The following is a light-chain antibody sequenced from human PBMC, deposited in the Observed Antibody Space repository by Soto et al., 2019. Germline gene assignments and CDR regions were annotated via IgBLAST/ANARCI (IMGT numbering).Light chain of an antibody. V-gene: IGLV2-14*01. Sequence: QSALTQPASVSVSPGQSITISCTGTSSDVGGYNYVSWYQQHPGKAPKLMIYEVSNRPSGVSDRFSGSKSGNTASLTIPGLQAEDEADYYCGSYTSSRIYVFGAGTKVTVL. CDR2: EVS. CDR1: SSDVGGYNY. CDR3: GSYTSSRIYV. J-gene: IGLJ1*01.